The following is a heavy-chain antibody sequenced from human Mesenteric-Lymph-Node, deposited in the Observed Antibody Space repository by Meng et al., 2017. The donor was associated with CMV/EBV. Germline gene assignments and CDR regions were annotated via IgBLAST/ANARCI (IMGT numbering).Heavy chain of an antibody. CDR2: INPVSGTT. V-gene: IGHV1-2*02. Sequence: ASVKVSCKASGYRFKDYYIHWVRQAPGQGLEWMGWINPVSGTTNYAQNFQGRVTMARDTSINTAHLEMNDLRSDDTAVYYCARSPQGGCDVGGQG. CDR1: GYRFKDYY. J-gene: IGHJ3*01. CDR3: ARSPQGGCDV. D-gene: IGHD2-15*01.